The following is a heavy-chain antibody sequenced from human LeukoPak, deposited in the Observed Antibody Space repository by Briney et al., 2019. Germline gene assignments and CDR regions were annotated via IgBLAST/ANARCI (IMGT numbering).Heavy chain of an antibody. Sequence: PSQTLSLTCTVSGGSISSGGYYWSWIRQPPGKGLEWIGYIYYSGSTNYNPSLKSRVTISVDTSKNQFSLKLSSVTAADTAVYYCAGTDDFWSGYSLDYWGQGTLVTVSS. J-gene: IGHJ4*02. V-gene: IGHV4-61*08. CDR2: IYYSGST. CDR1: GGSISSGGYY. D-gene: IGHD3-3*01. CDR3: AGTDDFWSGYSLDY.